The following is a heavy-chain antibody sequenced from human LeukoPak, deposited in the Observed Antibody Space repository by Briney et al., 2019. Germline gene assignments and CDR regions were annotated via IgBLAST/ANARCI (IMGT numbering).Heavy chain of an antibody. V-gene: IGHV1-69*04. J-gene: IGHJ2*01. CDR2: IIPILGIA. CDR3: AGDRYYDSSGYYSSYLYFDL. Sequence: SVNVSCKASGGTFSSYAISWVRPAPGQGLEWMGRIIPILGIANYAQKFQGRVTITADKSTSTAYMELSSLRSEDTAVYYCAGDRYYDSSGYYSSYLYFDLWGRGTLVTVSS. CDR1: GGTFSSYA. D-gene: IGHD3-22*01.